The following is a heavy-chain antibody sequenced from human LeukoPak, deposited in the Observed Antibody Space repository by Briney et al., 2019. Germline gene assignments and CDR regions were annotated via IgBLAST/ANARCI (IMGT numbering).Heavy chain of an antibody. CDR3: ARDHGSGSYLGY. D-gene: IGHD3-10*01. J-gene: IGHJ4*02. Sequence: PSETLSLTCTVSGGSLSSIYYYLGWIRQPPGKGLEWIGSIYFSGSTYYNSSLTSRVAISADTSKNQFYLKLSSVTAADTAVYYCARDHGSGSYLGYWGQGTLVTVSS. CDR1: GGSLSSIYYY. V-gene: IGHV4-39*02. CDR2: IYFSGST.